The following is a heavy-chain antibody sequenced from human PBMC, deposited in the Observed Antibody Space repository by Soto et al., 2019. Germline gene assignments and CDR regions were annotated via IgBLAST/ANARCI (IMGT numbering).Heavy chain of an antibody. CDR2: ISYDGSNK. Sequence: GGSLRLSCAASGFTFSSYAMHWVRQAPGKGLEGVAVISYDGSNKYYADSVKGRFTISRDNSKNTLYLQMNSLRAEDTAVYYCARATITMVRGVTLPWFDPWGQGTLVTVSS. D-gene: IGHD3-10*01. V-gene: IGHV3-30-3*01. CDR1: GFTFSSYA. CDR3: ARATITMVRGVTLPWFDP. J-gene: IGHJ5*02.